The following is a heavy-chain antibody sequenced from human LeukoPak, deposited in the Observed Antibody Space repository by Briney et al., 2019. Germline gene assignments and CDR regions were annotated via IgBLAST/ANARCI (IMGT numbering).Heavy chain of an antibody. CDR2: IYYSGST. V-gene: IGHV4-39*07. CDR1: GGSISSTSYY. J-gene: IGHJ5*02. D-gene: IGHD2-2*03. Sequence: PSETLSLTCVVSGGSISSTSYYWGWIRQPPGKGLEWIGSIYYSGSTYYSPSLKSRVTSSVDTPKNQFSLKLSSVTAADTAVYYCARLLRVGYCSTTTCNWFDPWGQGTLVTVSS. CDR3: ARLLRVGYCSTTTCNWFDP.